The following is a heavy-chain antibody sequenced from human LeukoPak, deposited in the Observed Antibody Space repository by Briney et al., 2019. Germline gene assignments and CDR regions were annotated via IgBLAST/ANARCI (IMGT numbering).Heavy chain of an antibody. D-gene: IGHD6-13*01. V-gene: IGHV3-7*01. Sequence: PGGSLRLSCAASGFTFRNYWMGWVRQAPGKGLEWVANIKQDGSEKQYVDSVRGRFTISRDNAKNSLYLQMNSLRVEDTAVYYCARDGFVGAADYWGQGTLVTVSS. CDR2: IKQDGSEK. CDR3: ARDGFVGAADY. J-gene: IGHJ4*02. CDR1: GFTFRNYW.